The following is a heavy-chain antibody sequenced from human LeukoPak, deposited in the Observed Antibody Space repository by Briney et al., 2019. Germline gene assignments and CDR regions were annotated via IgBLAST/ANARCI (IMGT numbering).Heavy chain of an antibody. Sequence: GGSLRLSCAASGFTASNNYMSWVRQAPGRGLEWVSVIHSVGTTYYADSVKGRFTISRDNSKNTLYLQMNSLRAEDTAVYYCARAQWRRPDYWGQGTLVTVSS. CDR2: IHSVGTT. D-gene: IGHD5-12*01. CDR1: GFTASNNY. V-gene: IGHV3-53*01. CDR3: ARAQWRRPDY. J-gene: IGHJ4*02.